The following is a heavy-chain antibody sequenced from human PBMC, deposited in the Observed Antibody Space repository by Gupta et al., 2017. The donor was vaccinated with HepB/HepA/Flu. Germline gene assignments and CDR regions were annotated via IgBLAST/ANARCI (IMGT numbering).Heavy chain of an antibody. CDR2: ISGSGGST. J-gene: IGHJ4*02. CDR1: GFTFSSYA. D-gene: IGHD5-18*01. CDR3: AKDRFDSYGYLDYFDY. Sequence: EVQLLESGGGLVQPGGSLRLSCAASGFTFSSYAMSWVRQAPGKGLEWVSAISGSGGSTDYADSVKGRFTISRDNSKNTLYLQMNSLRAEDTAVYYCAKDRFDSYGYLDYFDYWGQGTLVTVSS. V-gene: IGHV3-23*01.